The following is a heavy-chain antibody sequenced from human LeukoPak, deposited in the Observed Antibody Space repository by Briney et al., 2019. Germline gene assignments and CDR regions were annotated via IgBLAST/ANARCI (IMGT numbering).Heavy chain of an antibody. Sequence: PGGSLRLSCAASGFTFSSYGMHWVRQAPGKGLEWVAFIRYDGSNKYYADSVKGRFAFSRDNSKNTLYLQMNSLRAEDTAVYYCARDRGWQQLVRDWYFDLWGRGTLVTVSS. CDR3: ARDRGWQQLVRDWYFDL. CDR1: GFTFSSYG. CDR2: IRYDGSNK. D-gene: IGHD6-13*01. V-gene: IGHV3-30*02. J-gene: IGHJ2*01.